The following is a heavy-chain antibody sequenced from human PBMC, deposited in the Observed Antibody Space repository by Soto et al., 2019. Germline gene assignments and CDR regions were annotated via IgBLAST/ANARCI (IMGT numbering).Heavy chain of an antibody. CDR3: ARVPSP. Sequence: SETLSLTCTVSGGSINNNHYYWGWVRQPPGKGLEWIASIHHSGTTYFNPSLKSRVVKSVDRSRNQFFLKLSSVTAADTAVYYCARVPSPWGQGTLVTVSS. CDR1: GGSINNNHYY. J-gene: IGHJ5*02. CDR2: IHHSGTT. V-gene: IGHV4-39*07.